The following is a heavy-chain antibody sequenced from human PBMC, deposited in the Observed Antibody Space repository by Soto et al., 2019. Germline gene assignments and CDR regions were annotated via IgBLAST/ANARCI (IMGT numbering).Heavy chain of an antibody. J-gene: IGHJ3*02. D-gene: IGHD5-12*01. V-gene: IGHV1-2*04. CDR1: GYTFTGYY. Sequence: ASVKVSCKASGYTFTGYYMHWVRQAPGQGLEWMGWINPNSGGTNYAQKFQGWVTMTRDTSISTAYMELSRLRSDDTAVFYCARSEGYDFDHAFDIWGQGTMVTVSS. CDR3: ARSEGYDFDHAFDI. CDR2: INPNSGGT.